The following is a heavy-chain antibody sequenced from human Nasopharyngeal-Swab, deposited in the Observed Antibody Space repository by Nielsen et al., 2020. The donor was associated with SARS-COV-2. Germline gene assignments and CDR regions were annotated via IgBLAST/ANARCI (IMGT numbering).Heavy chain of an antibody. CDR2: ISSSGGAI. D-gene: IGHD3-22*01. V-gene: IGHV3-11*01. Sequence: GESLKISCAASGFTFSNYYMSWIRQAPGRGLEWVSYISSSGGAIYYADSVKGRFTISRDNAKKSLSLQMNSLRAEDTAVYYCARVLTGTYYYDSSGYPGYWGQGTLVTVSS. CDR1: GFTFSNYY. CDR3: ARVLTGTYYYDSSGYPGY. J-gene: IGHJ4*02.